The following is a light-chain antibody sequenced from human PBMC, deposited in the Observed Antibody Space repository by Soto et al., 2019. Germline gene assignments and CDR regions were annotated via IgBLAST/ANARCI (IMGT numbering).Light chain of an antibody. J-gene: IGKJ1*01. CDR1: QSVLFTSNNKNY. V-gene: IGKV4-1*01. Sequence: DIVMTQSPDSLAVSLGEMATINCKSSQSVLFTSNNKNYLAWYKQNPEQPPKMLIYWASTRESGVPDRFSGSGSGTDFPLTISSLKAEDVAVYYFQQYYSTPWMFGQGTKVEIK. CDR3: QQYYSTPWM. CDR2: WAS.